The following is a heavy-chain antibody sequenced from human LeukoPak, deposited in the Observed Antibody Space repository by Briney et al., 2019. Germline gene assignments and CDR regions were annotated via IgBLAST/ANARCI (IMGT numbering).Heavy chain of an antibody. CDR2: INHGGST. Sequence: SETLSLTCAVYGGSFSGYYWSWIRQPPGKGLEWIGEINHGGSTNYNPSLKSRVTISVDTSKNQFSLKLSSVTAADTAVYYCARDGGNSGSYQNYYYYYGMDVWGQGTTVTVSS. V-gene: IGHV4-34*01. J-gene: IGHJ6*02. CDR3: ARDGGNSGSYQNYYYYYGMDV. CDR1: GGSFSGYY. D-gene: IGHD1-26*01.